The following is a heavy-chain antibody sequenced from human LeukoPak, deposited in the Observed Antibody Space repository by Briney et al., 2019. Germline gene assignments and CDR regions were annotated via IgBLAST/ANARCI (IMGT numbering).Heavy chain of an antibody. CDR2: ISAYNGNT. D-gene: IGHD2-15*01. Sequence: ASVKVSCKASGYTFTSYGISWVRQAPGQGLEWMGWISAYNGNTNYAQKLQGRVTMTTDTSTSTAYMELRSLRSDDTAVYYCARDGAVVVAVVDAFDIWGQGTMVTVSS. CDR3: ARDGAVVVAVVDAFDI. CDR1: GYTFTSYG. V-gene: IGHV1-18*01. J-gene: IGHJ3*02.